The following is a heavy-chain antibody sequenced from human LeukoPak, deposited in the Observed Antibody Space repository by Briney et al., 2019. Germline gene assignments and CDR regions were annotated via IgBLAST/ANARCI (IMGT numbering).Heavy chain of an antibody. Sequence: SETLSLTCTVSGDSIGNYYWGWIRQPPGKGLEWKGYILYSGTTNSNPSLKSRFTISIDTSKNQFSLQLYSVTAADTAVYYCAKGEFGSLWFGAPTTPGMDVWGQGTTVTVSS. CDR2: ILYSGTT. CDR1: GDSIGNYY. J-gene: IGHJ6*02. V-gene: IGHV4-59*12. CDR3: AKGEFGSLWFGAPTTPGMDV. D-gene: IGHD3-10*01.